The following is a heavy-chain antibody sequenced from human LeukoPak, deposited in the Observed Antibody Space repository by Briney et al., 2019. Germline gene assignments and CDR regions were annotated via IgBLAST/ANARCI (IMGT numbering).Heavy chain of an antibody. D-gene: IGHD6-13*01. Sequence: SVTLSLTCAVYGGSFSGYYWSWIRQPPGKGLEWIGEINHSGSTNYNPSLRSRVTISVDTSKNQFSLKLSSVTAADTAVYYCARRSQGSSWYSYWGQGTLVTVSS. V-gene: IGHV4-34*01. J-gene: IGHJ4*02. CDR1: GGSFSGYY. CDR3: ARRSQGSSWYSY. CDR2: INHSGST.